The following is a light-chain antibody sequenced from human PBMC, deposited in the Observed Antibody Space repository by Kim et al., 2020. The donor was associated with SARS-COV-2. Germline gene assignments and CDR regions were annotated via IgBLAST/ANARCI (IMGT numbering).Light chain of an antibody. CDR2: QDS. J-gene: IGLJ2*01. CDR3: QAWDSSTVV. V-gene: IGLV3-1*01. CDR1: KLGDKY. Sequence: SYELTQPPSVSVSPGHTASITCSGDKLGDKYACWYQQKPGQSPVLVIYQDSQRPSGIPERFSGSNSGNTATLTISGTQAMAEADYYCQAWDSSTVVFGGGTQVT.